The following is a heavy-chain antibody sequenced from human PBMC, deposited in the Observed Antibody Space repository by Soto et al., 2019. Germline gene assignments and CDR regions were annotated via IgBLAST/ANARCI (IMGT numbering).Heavy chain of an antibody. D-gene: IGHD3-10*01. CDR3: ARLIEGTAMVRGIYYYYYGMDV. CDR1: GGSISSYY. CDR2: IYYSGST. V-gene: IGHV4-59*01. Sequence: SETLSLTCTVSGGSISSYYWSWIRQPPGKGLEWIGYIYYSGSTNYNPSLKSRVTISVDTSKNQFSLKLSSVTAADTAVYYCARLIEGTAMVRGIYYYYYGMDVWGQGTTVTVSS. J-gene: IGHJ6*02.